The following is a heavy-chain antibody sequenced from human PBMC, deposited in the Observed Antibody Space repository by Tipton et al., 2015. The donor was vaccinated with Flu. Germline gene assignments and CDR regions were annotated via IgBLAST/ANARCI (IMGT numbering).Heavy chain of an antibody. Sequence: TLSLTCTVSGYSISSGYYWGWIRQPPGKGLEWIGSIYHSGSTYYNPSLKSRVTISVDTSKNQFSLKLSSVTAADTAVYYCARDLGGHSSGWKGPLDYWGQGTLVTVSS. V-gene: IGHV4-38-2*02. D-gene: IGHD6-19*01. J-gene: IGHJ4*02. CDR1: GYSISSGYY. CDR2: IYHSGST. CDR3: ARDLGGHSSGWKGPLDY.